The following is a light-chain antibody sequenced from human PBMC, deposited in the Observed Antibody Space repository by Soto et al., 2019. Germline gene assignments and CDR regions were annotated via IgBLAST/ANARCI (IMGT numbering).Light chain of an antibody. Sequence: QSALTQPASVSGSPGQSITISCTGTSSDVGGYNYVSWYQQHPGKAPKLMIYEVSNRPSGVSNRFSGSKSGNTASLTISGLQAEDEAAYYCTSYTSSSPVVFGGGTKLPVL. V-gene: IGLV2-14*01. CDR1: SSDVGGYNY. CDR2: EVS. J-gene: IGLJ2*01. CDR3: TSYTSSSPVV.